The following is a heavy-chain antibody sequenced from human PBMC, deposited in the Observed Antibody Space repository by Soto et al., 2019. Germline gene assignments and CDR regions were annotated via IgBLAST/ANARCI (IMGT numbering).Heavy chain of an antibody. V-gene: IGHV4-31*03. CDR2: VDYSGIT. J-gene: IGHJ4*02. CDR3: ARENYDSSGYYYEDY. CDR1: GDSISSGGHY. Sequence: SETLSLTCTVSGDSISSGGHYWSWIRQLPGKGLEWMGYVDYSGITYYNPSLKGRVTISVDTSKNQFSLKLSSVTAADTAVYYCARENYDSSGYYYEDYWGQGTLVTVSS. D-gene: IGHD3-22*01.